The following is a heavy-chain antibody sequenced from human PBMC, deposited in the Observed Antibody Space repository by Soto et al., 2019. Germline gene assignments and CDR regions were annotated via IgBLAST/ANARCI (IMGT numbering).Heavy chain of an antibody. CDR3: ARCIPARRFHYYYGMDV. CDR1: GDSVSSNSAA. J-gene: IGHJ6*02. Sequence: SQTLSLTFAISGDSVSSNSAALNWISQSPSRGLECLGRTYYRSKWYNDYAVSVKIRITINPDTSKNQFSMQLNSVTPEDTAVHYCARCIPARRFHYYYGMDVWGQGTTVTVSS. CDR2: TYYRSKWYN. V-gene: IGHV6-1*01. D-gene: IGHD6-6*01.